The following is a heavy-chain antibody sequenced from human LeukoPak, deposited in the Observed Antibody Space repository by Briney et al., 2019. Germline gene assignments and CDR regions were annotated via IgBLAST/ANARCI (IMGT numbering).Heavy chain of an antibody. V-gene: IGHV4-59*01. D-gene: IGHD6-19*01. CDR3: ARDSYSSGHPALDY. Sequence: SETLSLTCTVSGGSISSYYWSWLRQPPGKGLEWLGYIYYSGSTNYNTSLKSRVTISVDTSKNQFSLKLSSVTAADTAVYYCARDSYSSGHPALDYWGQGTLVTVSS. CDR1: GGSISSYY. CDR2: IYYSGST. J-gene: IGHJ4*02.